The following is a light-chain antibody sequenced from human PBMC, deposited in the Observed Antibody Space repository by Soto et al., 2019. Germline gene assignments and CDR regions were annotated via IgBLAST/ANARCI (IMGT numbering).Light chain of an antibody. V-gene: IGKV3-20*01. CDR1: ESVANNY. CDR2: GAS. J-gene: IGKJ4*01. CDR3: QQTAYAPLT. Sequence: EIVLTQSPGTVSLSPGERATLSCTASESVANNYLAWYQQRPGQAPRLLIHGASIRITGIPDRFSGSGSGTDFTLTINRLEPEDSAVYNCQQTAYAPLTFGGGTKVEIK.